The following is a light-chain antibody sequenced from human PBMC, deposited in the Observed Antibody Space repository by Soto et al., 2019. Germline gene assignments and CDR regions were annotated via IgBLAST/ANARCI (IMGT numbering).Light chain of an antibody. CDR3: QQHNQWPIT. J-gene: IGKJ5*01. CDR1: QSVGNY. CDR2: GAS. V-gene: IGKV3D-15*01. Sequence: EIVLTQSPGILSLSPGERATLSCRASQSVGNYLAWYQQKPGQAPRLLIYGASSRATGIPDRFSGSGSGTDFTLTINSLQSEDSAVYYCQQHNQWPITFGQGTRLEIK.